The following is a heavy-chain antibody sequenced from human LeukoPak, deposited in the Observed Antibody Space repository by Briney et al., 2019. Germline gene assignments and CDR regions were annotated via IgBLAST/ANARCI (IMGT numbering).Heavy chain of an antibody. V-gene: IGHV3-73*01. CDR3: TSASSSPDAFDI. D-gene: IGHD6-13*01. J-gene: IGHJ3*02. CDR1: GFTFSDSA. CDR2: IRGKTNNYAT. Sequence: GGSLRLSCAASGFTFSDSAMHWVRQASGKGLEGVGRIRGKTNNYATAYAASVQGRITISRDNSKNTVYLQMNTLQTEDAAVYYCTSASSSPDAFDIWGQGTMVTVSS.